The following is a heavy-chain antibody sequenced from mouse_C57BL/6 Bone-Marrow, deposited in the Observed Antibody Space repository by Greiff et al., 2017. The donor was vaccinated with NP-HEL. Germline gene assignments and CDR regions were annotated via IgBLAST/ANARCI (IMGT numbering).Heavy chain of an antibody. V-gene: IGHV1-61*01. CDR3: ASWSHWYFDV. Sequence: QVQLKQPGAELVRPGSSVKLSCKASGYTFTSYWMDWVKQRPGQGLEWIGNIYPSDSETHYNQKFKDKATLTVDKSSSTAYMQLSSLTSEDSAVYYCASWSHWYFDVWGTGTPVTVSS. CDR1: GYTFTSYW. J-gene: IGHJ1*03. CDR2: IYPSDSET.